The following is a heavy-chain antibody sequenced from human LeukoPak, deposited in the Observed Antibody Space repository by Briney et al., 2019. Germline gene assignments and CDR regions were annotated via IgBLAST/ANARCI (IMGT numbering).Heavy chain of an antibody. CDR2: IRYDGSNK. Sequence: GGSLRLSCAASGFTFSSYGMHWVRQAPGKGLEWVAFIRYDGSNKYYADSVKGRFTISRDTSTNTLYLQMNSLRAEDTAVYYCARDYYDNSGYPVYYDYWGQGTLVTVSS. CDR1: GFTFSSYG. D-gene: IGHD3-22*01. CDR3: ARDYYDNSGYPVYYDY. J-gene: IGHJ4*02. V-gene: IGHV3-30*02.